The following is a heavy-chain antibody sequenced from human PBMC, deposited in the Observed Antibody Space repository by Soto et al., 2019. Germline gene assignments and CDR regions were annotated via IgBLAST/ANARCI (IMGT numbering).Heavy chain of an antibody. V-gene: IGHV1-18*01. J-gene: IGHJ6*03. CDR3: ASLRENNWNSGRLSYYYYYMDV. Sequence: QVQLVQSGAEVKKPGASVKVSCKASGYTFTSYGISWVRQAPGQGLEWMGWISAYNGNTNYAQKLQGRVTMTTDTSTSTAYMELRSLRSDDTAVYYCASLRENNWNSGRLSYYYYYMDVWGKGTTVTVSS. D-gene: IGHD1-7*01. CDR1: GYTFTSYG. CDR2: ISAYNGNT.